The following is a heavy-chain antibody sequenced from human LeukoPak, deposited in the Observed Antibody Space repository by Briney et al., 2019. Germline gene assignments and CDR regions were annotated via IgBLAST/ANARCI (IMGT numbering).Heavy chain of an antibody. CDR1: GFTFDDYD. J-gene: IGHJ4*02. CDR2: IRSDGSHK. Sequence: GGSLRLSCAASGFTFDDYDMHWVRQAPGKGLEWAAFIRSDGSHKYYADSVKGRFTISRDNSKNTLFLQMTSLKAEDTAVYYCAKPPLASDNFDDWGQGTLVTVSS. D-gene: IGHD3-3*02. V-gene: IGHV3-30*02. CDR3: AKPPLASDNFDD.